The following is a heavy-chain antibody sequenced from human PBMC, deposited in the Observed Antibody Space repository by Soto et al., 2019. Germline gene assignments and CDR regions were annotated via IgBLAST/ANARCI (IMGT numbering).Heavy chain of an antibody. CDR1: GGSISSYY. J-gene: IGHJ6*03. Sequence: PSETXSLTCTVSGGSISSYYWSWIRQPPGKGLEWIGYIYYSGSTNYNPSLKSRVTISVDTSKNQFSLKLSSVTAADTAVYYCARVSSSWYMYYYYYMDVWGKGTTVTVSS. CDR2: IYYSGST. CDR3: ARVSSSWYMYYYYYMDV. V-gene: IGHV4-59*01. D-gene: IGHD6-13*01.